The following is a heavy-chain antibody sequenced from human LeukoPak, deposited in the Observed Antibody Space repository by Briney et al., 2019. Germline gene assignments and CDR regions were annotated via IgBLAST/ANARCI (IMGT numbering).Heavy chain of an antibody. V-gene: IGHV4-39*07. CDR1: GGSISSGDYY. CDR2: IYYSGST. CDR3: AREEVDSSGFLQPLDY. D-gene: IGHD3-22*01. J-gene: IGHJ4*02. Sequence: SETLSLTCTVSGGSISSGDYYWSWIRQPPGKGLEWIGSIYYSGSTYYNPSLKSRVTISVDTSKNQFSLKLSSVTAADTAAYYCAREEVDSSGFLQPLDYWGQGTLVTVSS.